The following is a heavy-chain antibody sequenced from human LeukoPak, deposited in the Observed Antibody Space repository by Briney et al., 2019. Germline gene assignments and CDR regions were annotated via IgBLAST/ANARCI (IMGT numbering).Heavy chain of an antibody. CDR3: ARQKGAVAGKRWFDP. CDR2: ISSSGSTI. Sequence: GGSLRLSCAASEFTFSDYYMSWIRQAPGKGLEWVSYISSSGSTIYYADSVKGRFTISRDNAKNSLYLQMNSLRAEDTAVYYCARQKGAVAGKRWFDPWGQGTLVTVSS. D-gene: IGHD6-19*01. V-gene: IGHV3-11*01. J-gene: IGHJ5*02. CDR1: EFTFSDYY.